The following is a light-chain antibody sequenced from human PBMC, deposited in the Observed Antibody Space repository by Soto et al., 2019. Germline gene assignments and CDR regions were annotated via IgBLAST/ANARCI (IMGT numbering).Light chain of an antibody. CDR3: QHANSFPWT. CDR1: QGIISL. CDR2: AAS. V-gene: IGKV1D-12*01. Sequence: DIQMTQSPSSVSASVGDIVTITCRASQGIISLLAWYQQKPGKAPKLLIYAASILQSGVPSRFSGSGSGTDFTLTISSLQTEDFATYYDQHANSFPWTYGHGTKVESK. J-gene: IGKJ1*01.